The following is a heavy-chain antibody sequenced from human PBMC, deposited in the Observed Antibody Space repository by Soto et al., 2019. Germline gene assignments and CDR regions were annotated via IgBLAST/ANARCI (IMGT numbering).Heavy chain of an antibody. CDR1: GASISGFY. D-gene: IGHD3-16*01. V-gene: IGHV4-4*07. CDR3: VRARTKNLRDWFDP. J-gene: IGHJ5*02. Sequence: SETLSLTCTVSGASISGFYWSWIRKSAGKGLEWIGRIYATGTTDYNPSLKSRVMMSVDTSKKQFSLKLRSVTAADTAVYYCVRARTKNLRDWFDPWGQGISVTVSS. CDR2: IYATGTT.